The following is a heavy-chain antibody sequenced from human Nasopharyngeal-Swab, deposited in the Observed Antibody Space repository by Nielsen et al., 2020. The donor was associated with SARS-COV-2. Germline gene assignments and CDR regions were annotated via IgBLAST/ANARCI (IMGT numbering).Heavy chain of an antibody. CDR1: GGTFSSYA. CDR3: ARNPGVVLEYGWFDP. D-gene: IGHD3-3*01. Sequence: SSVKVSCRASGGTFSSYAISWVRQAPGQGLEWMGGIIPIFGTANYAQKFQGRVTITADESTSTAYMELSSLRSEDTAVYYCARNPGVVLEYGWFDPWGQGTLVTVSS. J-gene: IGHJ5*02. V-gene: IGHV1-69*13. CDR2: IIPIFGTA.